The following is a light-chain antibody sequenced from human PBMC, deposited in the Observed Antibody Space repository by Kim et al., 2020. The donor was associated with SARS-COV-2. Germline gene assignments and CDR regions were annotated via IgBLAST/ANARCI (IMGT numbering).Light chain of an antibody. J-gene: IGLJ3*02. CDR2: DVT. V-gene: IGLV2-14*03. CDR3: GSYRGSSTWV. CDR1: SNDVGGYNY. Sequence: PSITISFTGTSNDVGGYNYVAWYQQHPGKAPKLMIYDVTERPSGVSSRFSGSKSGNTASLTISGLQAEDEADYYCGSYRGSSTWVFGGGTKVTVL.